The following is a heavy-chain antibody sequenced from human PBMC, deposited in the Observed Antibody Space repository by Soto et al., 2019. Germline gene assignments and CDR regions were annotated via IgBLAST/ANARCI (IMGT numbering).Heavy chain of an antibody. J-gene: IGHJ4*02. CDR1: GGTFSSYA. D-gene: IGHD1-26*01. Sequence: QVQLVQSGAEVKKPGSSVKVSCTASGGTFSSYAISWVRQAPGQGLEWMGGIIPIFGTANYAQKFQGRVTITADESTSTAYMELSSLRSEDTAVYYCAREGYSGTRGPFDYWGQGTLVTVSS. V-gene: IGHV1-69*01. CDR3: AREGYSGTRGPFDY. CDR2: IIPIFGTA.